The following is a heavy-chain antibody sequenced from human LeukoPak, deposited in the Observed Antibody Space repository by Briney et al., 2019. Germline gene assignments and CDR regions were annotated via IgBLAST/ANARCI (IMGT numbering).Heavy chain of an antibody. CDR3: ARARHAGSGSYYNRYFDY. CDR1: GGSISSGGYS. V-gene: IGHV4-30-2*01. Sequence: SETLSLTCAVSGGSISSGGYSWSWIRQAPGKGLEWIGYIYHSGSTYYNPSLKSRVTISVDRSKNQFSLKLSSVTAADTAVYYCARARHAGSGSYYNRYFDYWGQGTLVTVSS. J-gene: IGHJ4*02. CDR2: IYHSGST. D-gene: IGHD3-10*01.